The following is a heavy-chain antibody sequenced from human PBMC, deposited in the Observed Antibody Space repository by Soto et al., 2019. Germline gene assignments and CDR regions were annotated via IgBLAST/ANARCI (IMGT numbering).Heavy chain of an antibody. D-gene: IGHD3-22*01. CDR3: ARDRRYYYDSSGYLNAGGAFDI. V-gene: IGHV4-4*02. J-gene: IGHJ3*02. CDR1: GGSISSSNW. CDR2: IYHSGST. Sequence: SETLSLTCAVSGGSISSSNWWSWVRQPPGKGLEWIGEIYHSGSTNYNPSLKSRVTISVDKSKNQFSLKLSSVTAADTAVYYCARDRRYYYDSSGYLNAGGAFDIWGQGTMVTVSS.